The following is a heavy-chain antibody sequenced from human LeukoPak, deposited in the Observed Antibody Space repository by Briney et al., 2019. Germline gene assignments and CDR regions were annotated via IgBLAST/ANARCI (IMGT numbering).Heavy chain of an antibody. Sequence: ASVKVSCKASGYPFSAHFLNWVRQAPGQGLEWMGNIDTTTGNPRYAQDFTGRFVFSLDTSVCTAYLQITSLKADDTAAYYCVRGTPTPGMDYWGQGTQVTVSS. D-gene: IGHD3-10*01. CDR3: VRGTPTPGMDY. CDR2: IDTTTGNP. CDR1: GYPFSAHF. J-gene: IGHJ4*02. V-gene: IGHV7-4-1*02.